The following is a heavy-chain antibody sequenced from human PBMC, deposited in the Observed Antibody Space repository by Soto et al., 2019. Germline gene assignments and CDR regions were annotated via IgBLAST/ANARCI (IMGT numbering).Heavy chain of an antibody. CDR3: ASDGGGYNFYYFDY. CDR1: GYTFTSYG. CDR2: ISAYNGNT. V-gene: IGHV1-18*01. D-gene: IGHD5-12*01. Sequence: ASVKVSCKASGYTFTSYGISWVRQAPGQELEWMGWISAYNGNTNYAQKLQGRVTMTTDTSTSTAYMELRSLRSDDTAVYYCASDGGGYNFYYFDYWGQGTLVTVSS. J-gene: IGHJ4*02.